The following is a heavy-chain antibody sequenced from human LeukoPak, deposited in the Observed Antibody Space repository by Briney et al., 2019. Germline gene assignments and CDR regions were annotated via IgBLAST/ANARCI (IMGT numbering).Heavy chain of an antibody. CDR2: IYYSGST. J-gene: IGHJ5*02. D-gene: IGHD6-19*01. V-gene: IGHV4-59*12. CDR3: AREGQWLGFDP. Sequence: PSETLSLTCTVSGGSISNKYWSWIRQPPGKGLEWIGYIYYSGSTNYKPSLKSRVTISVDTSKNQFSLDLRSVTAADTAVYYCAREGQWLGFDPLGQGTLVIVSS. CDR1: GGSISNKY.